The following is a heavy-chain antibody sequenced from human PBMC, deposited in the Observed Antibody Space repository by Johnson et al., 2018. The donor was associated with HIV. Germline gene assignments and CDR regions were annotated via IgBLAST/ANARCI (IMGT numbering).Heavy chain of an antibody. Sequence: VQLVESGGGLVQPGGSLRLACAASGLTVSSNYMSWVRQAPGKGLEWVSVFFSGGTTYYADSVNGRFTISRDNSKNTLYLQMNSLRAEDTAVYYCAKDLSSSSWDAFDIWGQGTMVTVSS. CDR3: AKDLSSSSWDAFDI. D-gene: IGHD6-13*01. J-gene: IGHJ3*02. CDR1: GLTVSSNY. CDR2: FFSGGTT. V-gene: IGHV3-66*01.